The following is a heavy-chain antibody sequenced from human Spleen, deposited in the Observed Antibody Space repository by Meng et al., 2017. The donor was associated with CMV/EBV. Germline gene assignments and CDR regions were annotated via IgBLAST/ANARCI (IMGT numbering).Heavy chain of an antibody. CDR1: YTLTRYG. D-gene: IGHD4/OR15-4a*01. Sequence: YTLTRYGISWVRQAHGQGLEWMGWISAYNGNTNYAQKLQGRVTMTTDTSTSTAYMELRSLRSDDTAVYYCARSSSLGYGVNPARFDPWGQGTLVTVSS. V-gene: IGHV1-18*01. CDR3: ARSSSLGYGVNPARFDP. CDR2: ISAYNGNT. J-gene: IGHJ5*02.